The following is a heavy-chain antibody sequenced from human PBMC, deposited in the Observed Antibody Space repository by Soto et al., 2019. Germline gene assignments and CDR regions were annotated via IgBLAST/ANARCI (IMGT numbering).Heavy chain of an antibody. V-gene: IGHV4-30-2*01. D-gene: IGHD1-1*01. CDR2: IYHSGRT. J-gene: IGHJ5*02. CDR1: GGSISSGGYS. Sequence: SETLSLTCAVSGGSISSGGYSWSWIRQPPGKGLEWIGYIYHSGRTYYNPSLKSRVTISVDRSKNQFSLKLSSVTAADTAVYYCARALQSYNWFDPWGQGTLVTVSS. CDR3: ARALQSYNWFDP.